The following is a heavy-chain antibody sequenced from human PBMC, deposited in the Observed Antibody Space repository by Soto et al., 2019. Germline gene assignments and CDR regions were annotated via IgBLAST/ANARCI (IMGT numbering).Heavy chain of an antibody. V-gene: IGHV4-4*02. J-gene: IGHJ4*02. D-gene: IGHD3-10*01. CDR2: IYHSGST. CDR1: GGSINSRYW. CDR3: ARDQNGSGNYYTRYFDY. Sequence: PSETLSLTCAVSGGSINSRYWWSSVRQSPGKGLEWIGEIYHSGSTNYNPSLKSRVTISVDKSKNQFSLNLSSVTAADTAVYYCARDQNGSGNYYTRYFDYWGQGTLVT.